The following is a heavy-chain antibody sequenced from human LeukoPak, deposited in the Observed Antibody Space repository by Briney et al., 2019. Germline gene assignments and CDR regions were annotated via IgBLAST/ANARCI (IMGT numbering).Heavy chain of an antibody. J-gene: IGHJ4*02. CDR1: GGSFSGYY. CDR3: AREGSGARGVDY. Sequence: KPSETLSLTCAVYGGSFSGYYWSWIRQPPGKGLEWIGEINHSGSTNYNPSLKSRVTISVDTSKNQFSLKLSSVTAADTAVYYCAREGSGARGVDYWGQGTPVTVSS. V-gene: IGHV4-34*01. D-gene: IGHD6-19*01. CDR2: INHSGST.